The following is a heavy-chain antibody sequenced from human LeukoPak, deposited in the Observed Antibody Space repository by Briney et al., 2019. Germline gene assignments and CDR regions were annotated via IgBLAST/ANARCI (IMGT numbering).Heavy chain of an antibody. J-gene: IGHJ6*02. Sequence: PGGSLRLSCAASGFTFSSYGMHWVRQAPGKGLEWVAVISYDGSNKYYADSVKGRFTISRDNSKNTLYLQMNSLRAEDTAVYYCAKEMGPIVVVPAAMGGGYYYYYGTDVWGQGTTVTVSS. CDR2: ISYDGSNK. CDR1: GFTFSSYG. D-gene: IGHD2-2*01. CDR3: AKEMGPIVVVPAAMGGGYYYYYGTDV. V-gene: IGHV3-30*18.